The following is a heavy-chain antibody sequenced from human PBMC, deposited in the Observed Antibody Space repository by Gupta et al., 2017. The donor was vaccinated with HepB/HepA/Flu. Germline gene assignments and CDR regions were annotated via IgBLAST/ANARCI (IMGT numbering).Heavy chain of an antibody. D-gene: IGHD2-15*01. CDR3: AHRKLDDIEWLHP. CDR2: ISWDDDN. J-gene: IGHJ5*02. Sequence: GFSLSTYGVSVGWIRQHPGKSLEWLAIISWDDDNYYSPSLQSRLTITKETSKNQVILIMTNMDPVEKATYFGAHRKLDDIEWLHPWGQGILWNVSS. CDR1: GFSLSTYGVS. V-gene: IGHV2-5*02.